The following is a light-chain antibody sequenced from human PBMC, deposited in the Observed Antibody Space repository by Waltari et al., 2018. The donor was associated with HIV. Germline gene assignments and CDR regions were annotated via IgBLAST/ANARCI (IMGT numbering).Light chain of an antibody. V-gene: IGKV2-28*01. CDR3: MRVLETPRDT. J-gene: IGKJ2*01. CDR1: HSLLHNNRYNY. Sequence: LVMTESPLSLPAIPGERASISRRSRHSLLHNNRYNYLDWYLQTPGQSPQLLIYLGSNPASVAPNRFSGSGASKYSTLKISRVDAEVVVVYYCMRVLETPRDTFGQGTKLEIK. CDR2: LGS.